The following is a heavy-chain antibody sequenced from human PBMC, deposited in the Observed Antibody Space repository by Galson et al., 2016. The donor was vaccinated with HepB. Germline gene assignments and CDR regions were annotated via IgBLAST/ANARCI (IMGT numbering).Heavy chain of an antibody. D-gene: IGHD3-3*01. V-gene: IGHV3-30*18. CDR2: ISHDGSNT. CDR3: AKISRSAFWSGPYFYYGVDV. J-gene: IGHJ6*02. CDR1: GFTFSSFG. Sequence: SLRLSCAAFGFTFSSFGIHWVRQAPGKGLEWLAVISHDGSNTNYADSVKGRFTISRDNSKNTLYLEMNSLRREDMAVYYCAKISRSAFWSGPYFYYGVDVWGQGTTVTVSS.